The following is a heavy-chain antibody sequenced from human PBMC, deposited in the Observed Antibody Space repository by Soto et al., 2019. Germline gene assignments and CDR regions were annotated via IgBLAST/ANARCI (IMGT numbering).Heavy chain of an antibody. D-gene: IGHD2-15*01. J-gene: IGHJ4*02. CDR2: MNPNSGNT. Sequence: ASVKVSCKASGYTFTNYDINWVRQATGQGLEWMGWMNPNSGNTGYAQKFQGRVTMTRNTSISTAYMELSSLRFDDTAVYYCARGGGGWSSTDYWGQGTLVTVSS. V-gene: IGHV1-8*01. CDR3: ARGGGGWSSTDY. CDR1: GYTFTNYD.